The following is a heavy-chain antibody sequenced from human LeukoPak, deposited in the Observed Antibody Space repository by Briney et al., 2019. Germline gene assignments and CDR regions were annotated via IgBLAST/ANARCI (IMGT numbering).Heavy chain of an antibody. CDR1: GYTFTSYA. V-gene: IGHV7-4-1*02. CDR2: INTNTGNP. J-gene: IGHJ4*02. Sequence: ASVKVSCKASGYTFTSYAMNWVRQAPGQGLEWMGWINTNTGNPTYAQGFTGRFVFSLDTSVSTAYLQISSLKAEDTAVYYCARVRANYDILTGYYYYFDYWGQGTLVTVSS. D-gene: IGHD3-9*01. CDR3: ARVRANYDILTGYYYYFDY.